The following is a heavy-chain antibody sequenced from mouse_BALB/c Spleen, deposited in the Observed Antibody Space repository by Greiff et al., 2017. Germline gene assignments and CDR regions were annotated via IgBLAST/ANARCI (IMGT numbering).Heavy chain of an antibody. D-gene: IGHD2-4*01. Sequence: VQGVESGAELARPGASVKLSCKASGYTFTSYWMQWVKQRPGQGLEWIGAIYPGDGDTRYTQKFKGKATLTADKSSSTAYMQLSSLASEDSAVYYCARYDYDVDYAMDYWGQGTSVTVSS. CDR3: ARYDYDVDYAMDY. J-gene: IGHJ4*01. CDR1: GYTFTSYW. V-gene: IGHV1-87*01. CDR2: IYPGDGDT.